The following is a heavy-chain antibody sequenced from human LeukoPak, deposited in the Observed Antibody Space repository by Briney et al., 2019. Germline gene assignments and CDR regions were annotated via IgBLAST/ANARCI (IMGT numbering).Heavy chain of an antibody. V-gene: IGHV4-34*01. CDR1: GGSFSGYY. Sequence: SETLSLTCAVYGGSFSGYYWSWIRQPPGKGLEWIGEINHSGSTNYNPSLKSRVTISVETSKNQFSLKLSSVTATDTAVYYCARAGYSGSDFSVWGKGSTVTVSS. CDR3: ARAGYSGSDFSV. D-gene: IGHD5-12*01. CDR2: INHSGST. J-gene: IGHJ6*04.